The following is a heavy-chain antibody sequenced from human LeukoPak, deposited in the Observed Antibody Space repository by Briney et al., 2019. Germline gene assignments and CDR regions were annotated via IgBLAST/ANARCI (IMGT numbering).Heavy chain of an antibody. CDR1: GYSISSDYY. D-gene: IGHD5-24*01. CDR2: IDHSGSS. J-gene: IGHJ4*02. CDR3: ARDGPSRPFTI. Sequence: SETLSLTCSVSGYSISSDYYWGWIRQPPGKGLEWIAVIDHSGSSHYNPSLKSRVAMSVDTSRNQFSLRLNSVTAADTAVYFCARDGPSRPFTIWGQGTLVTVSS. V-gene: IGHV4-38-2*02.